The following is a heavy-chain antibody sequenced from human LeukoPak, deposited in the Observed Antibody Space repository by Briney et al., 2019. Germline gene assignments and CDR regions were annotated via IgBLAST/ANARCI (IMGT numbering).Heavy chain of an antibody. CDR1: GYTFTSYG. D-gene: IGHD5/OR15-5a*01. CDR2: IIPILGIA. Sequence: GASVKVSCKASGYTFTSYGISWVRQAPGQGLEWMGRIIPILGIANYAQKFQGRVTMTRDTSTSTVYMELSYLRSEDTAVYYCTLPGLDVWGQGTTVTVSS. J-gene: IGHJ6*02. V-gene: IGHV1-69*04. CDR3: TLPGLDV.